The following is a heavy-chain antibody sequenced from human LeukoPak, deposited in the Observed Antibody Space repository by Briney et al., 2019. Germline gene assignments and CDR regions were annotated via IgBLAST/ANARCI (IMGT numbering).Heavy chain of an antibody. CDR2: IKQDGSVE. D-gene: IGHD5-18*01. CDR3: ARWAGVTDQ. J-gene: IGHJ4*02. CDR1: GFTFENYW. V-gene: IGHV3-7*01. Sequence: GGSLRLSCAASGFTFENYWMSWVRQVPQKGPEWVAHIKQDGSVEHYLDSVKGRFTISRDNAKNSLFLQMNSLIAEDTAVYYCARWAGVTDQWGQGTLVTVSS.